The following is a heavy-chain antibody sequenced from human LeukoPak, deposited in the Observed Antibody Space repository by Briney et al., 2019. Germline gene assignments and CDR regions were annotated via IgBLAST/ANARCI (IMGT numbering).Heavy chain of an antibody. J-gene: IGHJ3*01. D-gene: IGHD3-16*01. V-gene: IGHV3-48*03. CDR3: ARSGEDDDGSDAFDY. CDR1: GCTHSSYE. CDR2: ISSSGSTI. Sequence: GGSLTLTCLSTGCTHSSYERHWVRQAPGKGLEWVSYISSSGSTIYYADSVKGRFTISRDNAKNSLYLQMNRLRAEDTAVYCVARSGEDDDGSDAFDYWGQGTMVTVSS.